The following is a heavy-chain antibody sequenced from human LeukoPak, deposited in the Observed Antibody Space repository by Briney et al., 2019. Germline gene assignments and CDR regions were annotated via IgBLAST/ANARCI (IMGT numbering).Heavy chain of an antibody. V-gene: IGHV4-59*01. CDR2: IYYSGST. Sequence: SETLSLTCTVSGGSISSYYWSWIRQPPGEGLEWIGYIYYSGSTNYNPSLKSRVTISVDTSKNQFSLKLSSVTAADTAVYYCARDGWYDFWSGPDYYYGMDVWGQGTTVTVSS. CDR3: ARDGWYDFWSGPDYYYGMDV. J-gene: IGHJ6*02. CDR1: GGSISSYY. D-gene: IGHD3-3*01.